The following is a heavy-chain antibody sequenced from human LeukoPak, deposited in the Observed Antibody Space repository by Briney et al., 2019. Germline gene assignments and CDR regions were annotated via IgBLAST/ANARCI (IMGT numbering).Heavy chain of an antibody. Sequence: PSETLSLTCTVSGYSISSGYYWGWIRQPPGKGLEWIGSIYHSGSTYYNVSLKSRVTISVVTSKNQFSLKLSSVTAADTAVYYCARHGNYYDTSQSDPWGQGTLVTVSS. CDR3: ARHGNYYDTSQSDP. CDR1: GYSISSGYY. J-gene: IGHJ5*02. D-gene: IGHD3-22*01. V-gene: IGHV4-38-2*02. CDR2: IYHSGST.